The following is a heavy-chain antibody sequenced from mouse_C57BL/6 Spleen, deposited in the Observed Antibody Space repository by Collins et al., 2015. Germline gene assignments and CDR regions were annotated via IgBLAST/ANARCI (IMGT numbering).Heavy chain of an antibody. Sequence: EVQLVESGGGLVKPGGSLKLSCAASGFTFSDYYMYWVRQTPEKRLEWVATISDGGSYTYYPDSVKGRFTISRDNAKNNLYLQMSSLKSEDTAMYYCARDPGRGYFDVWGAGTTVTVSS. CDR1: GFTFSDYY. CDR3: ARDPGRGYFDV. J-gene: IGHJ1*01. CDR2: ISDGGSYT. V-gene: IGHV5-4*02.